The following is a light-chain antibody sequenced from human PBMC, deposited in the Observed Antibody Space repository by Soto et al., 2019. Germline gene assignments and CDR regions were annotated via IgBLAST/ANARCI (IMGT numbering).Light chain of an antibody. CDR3: QQYNNWWT. V-gene: IGKV3D-15*01. Sequence: EIVLTQSPGTLSLSPGERAALSCRASQSLSSNYLAWYQQKPGQAPRLLIYGASNTAPGIPDRFSGRGSGTEFTLIISSLQFDDSAVYYCQQYNNWWTFGQGTKVDIK. J-gene: IGKJ1*01. CDR2: GAS. CDR1: QSLSSN.